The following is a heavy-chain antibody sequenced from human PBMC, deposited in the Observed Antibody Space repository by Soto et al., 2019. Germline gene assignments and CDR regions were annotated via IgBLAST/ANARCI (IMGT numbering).Heavy chain of an antibody. CDR1: EYSFISYW. Sequence: PQQIPRKGSEYSFISYWIRRVLQITGKGLEWMGIIYPGDSDTRYSPSFQGQVTISADKSISTAYLQWSSLKASDTAMYYCARINSYESSGSNPMDVWGQGTTVTVS. CDR3: ARINSYESSGSNPMDV. J-gene: IGHJ6*01. D-gene: IGHD3-22*01. CDR2: IYPGDSDT. V-gene: IGHV5-51*01.